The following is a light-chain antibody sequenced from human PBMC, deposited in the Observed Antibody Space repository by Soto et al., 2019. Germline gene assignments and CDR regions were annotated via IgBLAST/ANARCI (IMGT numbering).Light chain of an antibody. CDR3: AAWDDSLNGNV. CDR1: SSNIGRYT. Sequence: QTVLTQPPSASGTPGQRITISCSGSSSNIGRYTVNWYEQLPGTAPKLLIYSNNQRASAAPDRFSGSKSGTSASLAISGLQSEDEADYYCAAWDDSLNGNVFGTGTKGTVL. CDR2: SNN. V-gene: IGLV1-44*01. J-gene: IGLJ1*01.